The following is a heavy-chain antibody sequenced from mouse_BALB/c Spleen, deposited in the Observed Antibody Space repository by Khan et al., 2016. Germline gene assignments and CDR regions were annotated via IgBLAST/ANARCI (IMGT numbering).Heavy chain of an antibody. V-gene: IGHV3-2*02. CDR3: AINWDEEDY. CDR2: ISYSGST. Sequence: EVQLQESGPGLVKPSQSLSLTCTVTGYSITSDYAWNWIRKFPGNKLEWMGYISYSGSTSYNPSLKSRISITRDKSKHQFFLQLNSVTTEDTATYYCAINWDEEDYWGQGTLVTVSA. J-gene: IGHJ3*01. CDR1: GYSITSDYA. D-gene: IGHD4-1*02.